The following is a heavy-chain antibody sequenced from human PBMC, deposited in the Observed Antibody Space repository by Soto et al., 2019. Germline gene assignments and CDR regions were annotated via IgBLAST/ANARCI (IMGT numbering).Heavy chain of an antibody. D-gene: IGHD4-17*01. CDR3: AKDMKWGGMTTIHYFDS. CDR2: ISSNSDTI. J-gene: IGHJ4*02. Sequence: EVQLVESGGGLVQPGRSLRLSCVASGFTADDYALHWVRQAPGKGLEWVSGISSNSDTIHHADSVKGRFTISRDNAKNSLFLQMNSLRPEDTAVYYCAKDMKWGGMTTIHYFDSWGQGTLVTVSS. V-gene: IGHV3-9*02. CDR1: GFTADDYA.